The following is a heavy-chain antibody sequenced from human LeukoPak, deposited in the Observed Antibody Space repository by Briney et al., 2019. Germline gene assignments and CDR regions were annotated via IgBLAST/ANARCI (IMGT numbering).Heavy chain of an antibody. V-gene: IGHV3-23*01. J-gene: IGHJ6*02. CDR1: GFSFSSYA. Sequence: GGSLRLSCAASGFSFSSYAMTWVRQAPGQGLEWVSSIDAGGGDTYNSDSVKGRFTISRDNSMNTLYLQMNSLRADDTAVYYCGRPTKYWLVRGNGVDVWGQGTTVTVSS. CDR3: GRPTKYWLVRGNGVDV. D-gene: IGHD6-19*01. CDR2: IDAGGGDT.